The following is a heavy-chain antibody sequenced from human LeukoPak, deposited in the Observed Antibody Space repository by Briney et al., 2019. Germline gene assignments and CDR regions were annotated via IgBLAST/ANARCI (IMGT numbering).Heavy chain of an antibody. CDR1: GYTFTSYD. V-gene: IGHV1-8*01. J-gene: IGHJ6*02. CDR2: MSPNSGNT. D-gene: IGHD5-12*01. CDR3: ARLGYSGYDYLHYYYYGMDV. Sequence: ASVKVSCKASGYTFTSYDINWVRQATGQGLEWMGWMSPNSGNTGYAQKFQGRVTMTRNTSISTAYMELSSLRSEDTAVYYCARLGYSGYDYLHYYYYGMDVWGQGTTVTVSS.